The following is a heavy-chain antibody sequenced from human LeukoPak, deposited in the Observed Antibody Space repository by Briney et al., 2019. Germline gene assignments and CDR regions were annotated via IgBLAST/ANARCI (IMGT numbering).Heavy chain of an antibody. J-gene: IGHJ5*02. CDR2: TKQDGSEK. CDR3: ARTVVTSLDP. CDR1: EFMFSRYW. D-gene: IGHD4-23*01. Sequence: GGSLRLSCAASEFMFSRYWMSWVRQAPGKGLEWVANTKQDGSEKYYVDSVKGRFTISRDNAKNSVYLQMNSLRAEDTAVYYCARTVVTSLDPWGQGTLVTVSS. V-gene: IGHV3-7*01.